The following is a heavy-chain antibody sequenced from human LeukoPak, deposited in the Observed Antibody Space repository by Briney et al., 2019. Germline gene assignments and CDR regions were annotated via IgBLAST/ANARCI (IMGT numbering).Heavy chain of an antibody. CDR1: GFTFSNAW. Sequence: GRSLRLSCAASGFTFSNAWMSWVRQAPGKGLEWVSYISSSGSTIYYADSVKGRFTISRDNAKNSLYLQMNSLRAEDTAVYYCASLPFYGRAGWYHFDYWGQGTLVTVSS. J-gene: IGHJ4*02. V-gene: IGHV3-11*04. D-gene: IGHD6-19*01. CDR2: ISSSGSTI. CDR3: ASLPFYGRAGWYHFDY.